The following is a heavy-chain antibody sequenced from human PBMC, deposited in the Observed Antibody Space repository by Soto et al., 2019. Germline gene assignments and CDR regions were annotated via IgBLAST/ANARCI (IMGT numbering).Heavy chain of an antibody. D-gene: IGHD6-19*01. Sequence: EASVKVSCKASGYTFTSYGISWVRQAPGQGLEWMGWISAYNGNTNYAQKLQGRVTMTTDTSTSTAYMELRSLRSDDTAVYYCARDKGIAVAGPSDYWGQGTLVTVSS. CDR2: ISAYNGNT. CDR1: GYTFTSYG. J-gene: IGHJ4*02. V-gene: IGHV1-18*01. CDR3: ARDKGIAVAGPSDY.